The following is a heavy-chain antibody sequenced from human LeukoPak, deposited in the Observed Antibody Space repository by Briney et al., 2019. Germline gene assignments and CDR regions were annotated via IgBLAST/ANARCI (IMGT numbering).Heavy chain of an antibody. CDR3: ARGDGGNGGGVDY. Sequence: ASGKVSCKASGYTFTSYNMHWVRQAPGQGLEWMGIINPSGGSTSYAQKFQGRVTMTRDMSTSTVYMELSSLRSEDTAVYYCARGDGGNGGGVDYWGQGTLVTVSS. J-gene: IGHJ4*02. D-gene: IGHD4-23*01. CDR2: INPSGGST. V-gene: IGHV1-46*01. CDR1: GYTFTSYN.